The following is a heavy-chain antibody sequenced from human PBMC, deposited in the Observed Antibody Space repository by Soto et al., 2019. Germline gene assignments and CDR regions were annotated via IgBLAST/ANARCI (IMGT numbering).Heavy chain of an antibody. V-gene: IGHV3-11*01. CDR2: ISTSGSTL. D-gene: IGHD2-15*01. Sequence: QVQLVESGGGLVKPGGSLRLSCAASGFSFSDYYMSWIRQAPGKGLEWISYISTSGSTLFYADSVKGRFTISRDNARNSLYLQISSLRAEDTAVYYCVRISVRPRVIRTAPGRWYFDLWGRGALATVSS. CDR1: GFSFSDYY. J-gene: IGHJ2*01. CDR3: VRISVRPRVIRTAPGRWYFDL.